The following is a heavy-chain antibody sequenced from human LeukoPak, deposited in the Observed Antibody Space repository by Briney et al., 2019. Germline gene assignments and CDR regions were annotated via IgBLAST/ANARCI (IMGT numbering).Heavy chain of an antibody. Sequence: GGSLSLSCATTGFSFSSYAMSWVRQAAGKGLEWVAFSRSQAYGGTTENAASGKGRFTISRDDSRSIAYLQMNSLKTGDTAVYYCTRRYNYDSSGYYYVRDAFDIWGQGTMVTVSS. V-gene: IGHV3-49*04. D-gene: IGHD3-22*01. CDR3: TRRYNYDSSGYYYVRDAFDI. CDR2: SRSQAYGGTT. CDR1: GFSFSSYA. J-gene: IGHJ3*02.